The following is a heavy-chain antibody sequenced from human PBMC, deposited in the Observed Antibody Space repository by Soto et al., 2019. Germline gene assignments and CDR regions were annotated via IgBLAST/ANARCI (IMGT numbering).Heavy chain of an antibody. V-gene: IGHV1-69*06. J-gene: IGHJ5*02. D-gene: IGHD4-17*01. CDR1: GGTFSTYA. Sequence: QIQLVQSGAEVKKPGSSVKVSCKASGGTFSTYAISWVRQAPGQGLEWMGGIIPMSGRTTYAQKFQDRVTIPADKSTTTAYVELSSLKSEDTAVYYCALGSDYLFDPWGRGTLVTVSS. CDR3: ALGSDYLFDP. CDR2: IIPMSGRT.